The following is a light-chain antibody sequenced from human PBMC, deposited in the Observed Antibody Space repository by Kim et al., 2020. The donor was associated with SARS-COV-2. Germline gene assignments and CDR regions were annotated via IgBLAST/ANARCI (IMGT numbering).Light chain of an antibody. J-gene: IGLJ3*02. Sequence: QAGLTRPPSVSKGLRQTATLTCTGNSNNVGNQGAAWLQHHQGHPPKLLSYRNNDRPSGISERLSASRSGNTASLTITGLQPEDEADYYCSAWDSSLGAWVFGGGTQLTVL. CDR1: SNNVGNQG. CDR3: SAWDSSLGAWV. V-gene: IGLV10-54*01. CDR2: RNN.